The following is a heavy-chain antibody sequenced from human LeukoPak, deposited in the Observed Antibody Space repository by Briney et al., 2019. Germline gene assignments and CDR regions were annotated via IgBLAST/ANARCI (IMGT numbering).Heavy chain of an antibody. Sequence: MPSETLSLTCTVSGGSISSSSYYWGWIRQPPVKGLEWIGSIYYSGSTYYNPSLKSRVTISVDTSKNQFSLKVGSMTAADTAVYYCARAGGYGLIDYWGQGTMVTVSS. J-gene: IGHJ4*02. CDR3: ARAGGYGLIDY. D-gene: IGHD5-18*01. CDR1: GGSISSSSYY. V-gene: IGHV4-39*07. CDR2: IYYSGST.